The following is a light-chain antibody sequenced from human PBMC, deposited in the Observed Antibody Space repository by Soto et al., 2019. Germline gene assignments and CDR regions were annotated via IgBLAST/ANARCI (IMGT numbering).Light chain of an antibody. Sequence: QSVLTQPPSASGSPGQSVTISCTGTSSDVGGYNYVSWYQQHPGKAPKLMIYEVSKRPSGVPDRFSGSKSGNTASLTVSGSQAEDEADYYCSSYTSSSTLVFGTGTKVTVL. CDR2: EVS. CDR1: SSDVGGYNY. J-gene: IGLJ1*01. CDR3: SSYTSSSTLV. V-gene: IGLV2-8*01.